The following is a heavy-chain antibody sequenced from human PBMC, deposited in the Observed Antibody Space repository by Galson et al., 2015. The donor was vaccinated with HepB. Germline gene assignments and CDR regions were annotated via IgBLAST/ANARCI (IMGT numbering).Heavy chain of an antibody. V-gene: IGHV3-74*01. CDR3: ASRRELEYAFDI. J-gene: IGHJ3*02. CDR2: INSDGSST. D-gene: IGHD1-1*01. Sequence: LRLSCAASGFTFSSYWMHWVRQAPGKGLVWVSRINSDGSSTSYADSVKGRFTISRDNAKNTLYLQMNSLSAEGTAVYYCASRRELEYAFDIWVQGTMVTVS. CDR1: GFTFSSYW.